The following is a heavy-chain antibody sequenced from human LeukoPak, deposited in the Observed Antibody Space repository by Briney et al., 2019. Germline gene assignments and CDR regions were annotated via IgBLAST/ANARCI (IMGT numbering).Heavy chain of an antibody. D-gene: IGHD2-2*02. CDR2: ISDSGGTT. CDR3: AKARSGSSSSCYNY. V-gene: IGHV3-23*01. Sequence: GGSLRLSCAASGFTFRNYSMNWVRQAPGKGLEWVSGISDSGGTTDSADSVKGRFAISRDNSNNTLYLQMNSLRAEDTAVYYCAKARSGSSSSCYNYWGQGTLVNVSS. CDR1: GFTFRNYS. J-gene: IGHJ4*02.